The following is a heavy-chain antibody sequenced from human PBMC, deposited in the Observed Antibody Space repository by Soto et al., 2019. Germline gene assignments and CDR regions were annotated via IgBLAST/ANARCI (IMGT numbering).Heavy chain of an antibody. CDR2: SSYNGGT. J-gene: IGHJ4*02. D-gene: IGHD3-10*01. CDR1: TDSSSFTNSY. V-gene: IGHV4-39*01. CDR3: ARHRIEVVWRGFDF. Sequence: NPSETLSLTCTVSTDSSSFTNSYWGWIRQPPGKGLQWIGSSSYNGGTFYNPSLKGRVVISFDTSKKQSSLQVTSVTAADTAVYFCARHRIEVVWRGFDFWGQGSPVTVYS.